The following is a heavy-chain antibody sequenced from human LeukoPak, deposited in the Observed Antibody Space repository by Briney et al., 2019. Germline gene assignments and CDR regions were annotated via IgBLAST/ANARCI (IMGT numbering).Heavy chain of an antibody. Sequence: PSETLSLTCTVSGGSITSSNYYWGWLRQPPGKGLEWFGRFYYSGSTNYNPSLTSRVTTSVDTSKNQFTLKLSSVTAADTAVYYCVYYYGSGSVEYWGQGTLVTVSS. V-gene: IGHV4-39*01. CDR2: FYYSGST. D-gene: IGHD3-10*01. CDR1: GGSITSSNYY. CDR3: VYYYGSGSVEY. J-gene: IGHJ4*02.